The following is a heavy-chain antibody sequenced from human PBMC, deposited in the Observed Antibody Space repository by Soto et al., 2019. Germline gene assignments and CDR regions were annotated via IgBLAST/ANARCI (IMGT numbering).Heavy chain of an antibody. V-gene: IGHV3-64*01. CDR3: ARRARPDFYYMDV. J-gene: IGHJ6*03. CDR1: GFTLSGYA. CDR2: ISSNGVGT. Sequence: EVQLAESGGGLAQPGGSRRLSCAASGFTLSGYAMVWFRQAPGKGLEYVSGISSNGVGTYYANSVQGRFTISRDNSKNTVYLQMGSLRPEDMAVYYCARRARPDFYYMDVWGKGTTVTVSS. D-gene: IGHD6-6*01.